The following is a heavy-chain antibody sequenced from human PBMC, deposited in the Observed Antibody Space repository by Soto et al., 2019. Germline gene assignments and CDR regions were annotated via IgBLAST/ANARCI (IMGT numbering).Heavy chain of an antibody. Sequence: VGSLRLPCAVSGFTFSSYAISWVRQAPGKGLEWVSAISGSGGSTYYADSVKGRFTISRDNSKNTLYLQMNSLRAEDTAVYYCAKGNRYCSGGSCYSGYFDYWGQGNLVTVTP. J-gene: IGHJ4*02. CDR1: GFTFSSYA. CDR2: ISGSGGST. D-gene: IGHD2-15*01. CDR3: AKGNRYCSGGSCYSGYFDY. V-gene: IGHV3-23*01.